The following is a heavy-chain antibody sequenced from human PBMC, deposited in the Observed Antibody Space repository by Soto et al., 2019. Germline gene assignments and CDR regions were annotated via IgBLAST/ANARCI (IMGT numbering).Heavy chain of an antibody. CDR1: GYSFTSYW. D-gene: IGHD6-6*01. Sequence: GESLKISCKGSGYSFTSYWMGWVRQMPGKGLEWMGIIYPGDSDTRYSPSFQGQVTISADKSISTAYLQWSSLKASDTAMYYCARRSSSAAEYFQHWGQGTLVTVSS. J-gene: IGHJ1*01. V-gene: IGHV5-51*01. CDR2: IYPGDSDT. CDR3: ARRSSSAAEYFQH.